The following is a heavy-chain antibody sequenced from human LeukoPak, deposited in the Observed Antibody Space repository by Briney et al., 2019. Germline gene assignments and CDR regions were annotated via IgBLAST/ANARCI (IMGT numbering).Heavy chain of an antibody. CDR3: ARGLLADGSGRVLSD. J-gene: IGHJ4*02. CDR1: GYTFTGYY. Sequence: ASVKVSCKASGYTFTGYYMHWVRQAPGQGLEWMGRINPNSGGTNYAQKSQGRVTMTRDTSISTVYMDMSSVRSDDTAVYYCARGLLADGSGRVLSDWGQGTLVIVSA. CDR2: INPNSGGT. D-gene: IGHD3-10*01. V-gene: IGHV1-2*06.